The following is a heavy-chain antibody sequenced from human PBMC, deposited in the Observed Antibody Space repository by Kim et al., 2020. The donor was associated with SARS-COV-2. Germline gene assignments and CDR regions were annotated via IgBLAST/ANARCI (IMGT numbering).Heavy chain of an antibody. CDR3: ASIRPYLTTVTTGDY. V-gene: IGHV4-39*01. J-gene: IGHJ4*02. CDR1: GGSISSSSYY. Sequence: SETLSLTCTVSGGSISSSSYYWGWIRQPPGKGLEWFGSIYYSGNTYYNPSLKSRVTISVDTSKNQFSLKLSSVTAADTAVYYCASIRPYLTTVTTGDYWGQGTLVTGSP. D-gene: IGHD4-17*01. CDR2: IYYSGNT.